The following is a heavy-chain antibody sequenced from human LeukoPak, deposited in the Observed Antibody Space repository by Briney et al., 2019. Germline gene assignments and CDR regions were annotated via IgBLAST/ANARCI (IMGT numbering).Heavy chain of an antibody. Sequence: GGSLRLSCAASGFTVSSNYMSWVRQAPGKGLEWVSVIYSGGSTYYADSVKGRFTISRDNSKNTLYLQMNSLRAEDTAVYYCARGGITIFGVVSYMDVWGKGTTVTVSS. D-gene: IGHD3-3*01. CDR1: GFTVSSNY. J-gene: IGHJ6*03. CDR3: ARGGITIFGVVSYMDV. V-gene: IGHV3-66*01. CDR2: IYSGGST.